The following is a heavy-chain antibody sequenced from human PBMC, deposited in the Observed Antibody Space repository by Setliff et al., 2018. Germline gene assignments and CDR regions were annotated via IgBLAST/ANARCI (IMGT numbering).Heavy chain of an antibody. CDR1: GASLRSGSYY. CDR3: AKEHVVISYVSNTHQHYGMDV. J-gene: IGHJ6*02. CDR2: IYTSGAT. D-gene: IGHD2-21*01. Sequence: SETLSLTCTVSGASLRSGSYYWSWIRQPAGKGLEWIGRIYTSGATTYSPSLKSRVSISADTSKNLLSLTLKSVTAADTAVYYCAKEHVVISYVSNTHQHYGMDVWGQGTTVTRLL. V-gene: IGHV4-61*02.